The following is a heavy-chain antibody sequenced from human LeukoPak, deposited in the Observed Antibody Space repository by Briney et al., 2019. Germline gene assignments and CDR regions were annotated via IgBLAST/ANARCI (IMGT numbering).Heavy chain of an antibody. CDR3: ARVIRYYYGSGSYAIEYYFDY. Sequence: SETLSLTCTVSGGSISSYYWSWIRQPPGKELEWIGYIYYSGTTNSNPSLKSRVTMSVDTSRNQFSLKLSSVTAADTAVYYCARVIRYYYGSGSYAIEYYFDYWGQGTLVTVSS. V-gene: IGHV4-59*12. J-gene: IGHJ4*02. D-gene: IGHD3-10*01. CDR2: IYYSGTT. CDR1: GGSISSYY.